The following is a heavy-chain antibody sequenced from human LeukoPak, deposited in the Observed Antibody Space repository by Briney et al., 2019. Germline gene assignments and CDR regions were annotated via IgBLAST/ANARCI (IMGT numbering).Heavy chain of an antibody. CDR3: VRALPASVTTTEFFGY. V-gene: IGHV4-59*01. Sequence: SETLSLTCTVSGGSISGYYWSWIRQPPGKGLEWIGYIYHSGTTNYNPSLKSRVTISLDTPKSQFTLKLTSVIAADTAVYYCVRALPASVTTTEFFGYWGQGTLVTVSS. CDR1: GGSISGYY. J-gene: IGHJ4*02. D-gene: IGHD4-17*01. CDR2: IYHSGTT.